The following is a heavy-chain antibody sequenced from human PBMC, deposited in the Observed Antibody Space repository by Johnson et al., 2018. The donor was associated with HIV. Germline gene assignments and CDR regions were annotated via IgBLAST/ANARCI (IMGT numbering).Heavy chain of an antibody. CDR3: ARVSLAYSYGYDAFDI. Sequence: QVQLVESGGGVVQPGTSLRLSCAASGFTFSSFAMHWVRQAPGKGLEWMAFISYDGSNKYFTDSVKGRFTISRDNSKNTLFLQMNSLRPEDTAVYYCARVSLAYSYGYDAFDIWGQGTRVTVSS. D-gene: IGHD5-18*01. CDR1: GFTFSSFA. CDR2: ISYDGSNK. V-gene: IGHV3-30*14. J-gene: IGHJ3*02.